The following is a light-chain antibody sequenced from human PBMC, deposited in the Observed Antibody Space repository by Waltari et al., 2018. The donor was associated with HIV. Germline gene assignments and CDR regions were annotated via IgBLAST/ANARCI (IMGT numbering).Light chain of an antibody. CDR2: EDN. Sequence: GSSGSIASNYVQWYQQRPGSAPTTVIYEDNQRPSGVPDRFSGSIDSSSNSASLTISGLKTEDEADYYCQSYDSSNWVFGGGTKLTVL. CDR3: QSYDSSNWV. V-gene: IGLV6-57*02. CDR1: SGSIASNY. J-gene: IGLJ3*02.